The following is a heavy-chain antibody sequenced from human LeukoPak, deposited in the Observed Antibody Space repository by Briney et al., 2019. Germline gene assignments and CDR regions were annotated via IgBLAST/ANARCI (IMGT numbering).Heavy chain of an antibody. J-gene: IGHJ6*03. Sequence: GASVKVSCKVSGYTLTELSMHWVRQAPGKGLEWMGGFDPEDGETIYAQKFQGRVTMTEDTSTDTAYMELSSLRSEDTAVYYCARDRARAITMVRGVIDYYYMDVWGKGTTVAVSS. CDR1: GYTLTELS. D-gene: IGHD3-10*01. CDR3: ARDRARAITMVRGVIDYYYMDV. V-gene: IGHV1-24*01. CDR2: FDPEDGET.